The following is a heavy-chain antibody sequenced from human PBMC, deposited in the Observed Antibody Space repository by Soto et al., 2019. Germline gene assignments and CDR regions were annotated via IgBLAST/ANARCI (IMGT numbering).Heavy chain of an antibody. J-gene: IGHJ6*02. V-gene: IGHV4-59*01. CDR2: IYYSGST. Sequence: SETLSLTCTVSGGSIGSYYWSWIRQPPGKGLEWIGYIYYSGSTNYNPSLKSRVTISVDTSKNQFSLKLSSVTAADTAVYYCARWYSSSWPYYYYGMDVWGQGTTVTVSS. CDR1: GGSIGSYY. CDR3: ARWYSSSWPYYYYGMDV. D-gene: IGHD6-13*01.